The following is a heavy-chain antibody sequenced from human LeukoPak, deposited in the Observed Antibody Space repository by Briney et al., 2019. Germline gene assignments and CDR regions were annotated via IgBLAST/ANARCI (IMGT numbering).Heavy chain of an antibody. CDR3: ATSPRYSSGFYYYYGMDV. D-gene: IGHD6-19*01. J-gene: IGHJ6*02. V-gene: IGHV5-10-1*01. Sequence: GESLKISCKGSGYSFTSYWISWVRQMPGKGLEWMGRIDPSDSYTNYSPSFQGHVTISADKSISTAYLQWSSLKASDTAMYYCATSPRYSSGFYYYYGMDVWGQGTTVTVSS. CDR1: GYSFTSYW. CDR2: IDPSDSYT.